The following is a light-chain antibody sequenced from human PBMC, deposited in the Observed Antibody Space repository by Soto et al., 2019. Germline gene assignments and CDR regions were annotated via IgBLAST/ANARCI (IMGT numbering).Light chain of an antibody. V-gene: IGKV3-20*01. Sequence: EIVFTQSPGTLSLSPGERATLSCRASQSVSSNYLAWYQQKPGQAPRLLIYGASSRATGIPDRFSGSGSGTDFTLTISRLEPEDFAVYYCQQYGSSRWTFGQGTKVDI. J-gene: IGKJ1*01. CDR2: GAS. CDR1: QSVSSNY. CDR3: QQYGSSRWT.